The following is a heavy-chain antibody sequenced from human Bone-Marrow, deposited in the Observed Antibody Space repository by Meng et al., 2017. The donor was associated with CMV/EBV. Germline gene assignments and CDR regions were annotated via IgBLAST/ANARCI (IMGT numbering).Heavy chain of an antibody. CDR1: GGSIISYY. CDR2: IYTSGNT. V-gene: IGHV4-4*07. CDR3: ASELGGGDYAY. Sequence: QGRLQGSGPGLGKPSGTLAPTCPVSGGSIISYYWSWIRQPAGKGLEWIGRIYTSGNTNYNPSLKSRVTMSVDTSKNQFSLKLSSVTAADTAVYYCASELGGGDYAYWGQGTLVTVSS. D-gene: IGHD4-17*01. J-gene: IGHJ4*02.